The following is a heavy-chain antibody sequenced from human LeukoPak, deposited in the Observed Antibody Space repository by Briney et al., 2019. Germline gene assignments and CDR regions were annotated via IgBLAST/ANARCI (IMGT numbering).Heavy chain of an antibody. CDR3: ARRGPTMVRGVIAFDY. J-gene: IGHJ4*02. CDR2: ICYSGST. V-gene: IGHV4-39*01. CDR1: GGSISSSSYY. Sequence: PSETLSLTCTVSGGSISSSSYYWGWIRQPPGKGLEWVGSICYSGSTYYNPSLKSRVTISVDTSKNQFSLKLSSVTAADTAVYYCARRGPTMVRGVIAFDYWGQGTLVTVSS. D-gene: IGHD3-10*01.